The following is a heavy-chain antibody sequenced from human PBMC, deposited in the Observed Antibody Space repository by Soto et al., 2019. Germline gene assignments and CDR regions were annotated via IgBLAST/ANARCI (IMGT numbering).Heavy chain of an antibody. CDR3: AKDVFIGTPDMFDP. J-gene: IGHJ5*02. V-gene: IGHV3-30*18. CDR2: ISYDGSNK. CDR1: GFTFSSYG. D-gene: IGHD3-10*01. Sequence: GGSLRLSCAASGFTFSSYGMRWVRQAPGKGLEWVAVISYDGSNKYYADSVKGRFTISRDNSKNTLYLQMNSLRAEDTAVYYCAKDVFIGTPDMFDPWGQGTLVTVSS.